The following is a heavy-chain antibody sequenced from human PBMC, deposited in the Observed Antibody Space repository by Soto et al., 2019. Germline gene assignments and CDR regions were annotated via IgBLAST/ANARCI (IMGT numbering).Heavy chain of an antibody. CDR3: ATQTISSTWDV. V-gene: IGHV4-4*02. CDR1: GGSISSTKW. Sequence: QVQLQESGPGLVKPSGTLSLTCAVSGGSISSTKWWTWVRQPPGKGLEWIAEISHSEGSNYNPSPKSRVAMSLDNAKNQFSLRLSSVTAADTAVYYCATQTISSTWDVWGQGTTVTVS. J-gene: IGHJ6*02. CDR2: ISHSEGS.